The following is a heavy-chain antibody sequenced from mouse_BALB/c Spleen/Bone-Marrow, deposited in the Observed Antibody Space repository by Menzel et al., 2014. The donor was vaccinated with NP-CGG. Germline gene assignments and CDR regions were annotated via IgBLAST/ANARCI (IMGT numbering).Heavy chain of an antibody. J-gene: IGHJ3*01. D-gene: IGHD2-14*01. Sequence: EVQLQESGAELVKPGASVKLSCTASGFNIKDTYMHWVKQRPEQGLEWIGRIDPANGNTKYDPKFQGKATITADTSSNAAFLQLSSLTSEDTGVYYCARGYDEGFAYWGQGTLVTVSA. CDR1: GFNIKDTY. V-gene: IGHV14-3*02. CDR3: ARGYDEGFAY. CDR2: IDPANGNT.